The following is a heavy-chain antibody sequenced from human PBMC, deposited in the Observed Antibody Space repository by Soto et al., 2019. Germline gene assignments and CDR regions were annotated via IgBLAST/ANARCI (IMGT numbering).Heavy chain of an antibody. Sequence: QLLESGPGLVKPSETLSLTCTVSGGSISSSSYYWGWIRQPPGKGLEWIGSIYYSGSTYYNPSLKSRVTISVDTSKNQFSLKLSSVTAADTAVYYCARVVVVAATPEFYYFDYWGQGTLVTVSS. CDR1: GGSISSSSYY. CDR2: IYYSGST. J-gene: IGHJ4*02. V-gene: IGHV4-39*01. D-gene: IGHD2-15*01. CDR3: ARVVVVAATPEFYYFDY.